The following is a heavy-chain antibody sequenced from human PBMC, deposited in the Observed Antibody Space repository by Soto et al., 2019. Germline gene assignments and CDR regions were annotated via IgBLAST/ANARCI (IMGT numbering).Heavy chain of an antibody. V-gene: IGHV3-23*01. CDR3: ARGRGSYYLAPDDY. CDR1: GFTFSSYA. D-gene: IGHD1-26*01. CDR2: ISGSGGRT. J-gene: IGHJ4*02. Sequence: EVQLLESGGGLVQPGGSLRLSCAASGFTFSSYAMSWVRQAPGKGLEWVSAISGSGGRTYYADSVKGRFTISRDNAKNSLYLQMNSLRDEDTAVYYCARGRGSYYLAPDDYWGQGTLVTVSS.